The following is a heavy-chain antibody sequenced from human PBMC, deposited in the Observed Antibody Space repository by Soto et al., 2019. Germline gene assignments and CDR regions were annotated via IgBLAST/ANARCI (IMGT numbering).Heavy chain of an antibody. J-gene: IGHJ4*02. CDR1: GYTFTSYA. D-gene: IGHD2-21*01. CDR2: INAGNGNT. V-gene: IGHV1-3*01. CDR3: ARDLAYGIPDY. Sequence: QVQLVQSGAEVKKPGASVKVSCKASGYTFTSYAMHWVRQAPGQRLEWMGWINAGNGNTKYSQNFQGRVTITRDTYGSTAYMELSSLRSEDTAVYYCARDLAYGIPDYWGQGTLVTVSS.